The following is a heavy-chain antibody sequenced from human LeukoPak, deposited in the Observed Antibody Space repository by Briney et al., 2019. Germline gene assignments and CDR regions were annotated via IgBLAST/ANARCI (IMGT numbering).Heavy chain of an antibody. V-gene: IGHV3-11*06. CDR1: GFTFSDYY. CDR2: ISHSSSYT. CDR3: ARDEGYCSGGSCYSNY. J-gene: IGHJ4*02. Sequence: GGSLRLSCAASGFTFSDYYMSWIRQAPGKGLEWVSYISHSSSYTNSADSVKGRFTISRDNAKNSLYLQMNSLRAEDTAVYYCARDEGYCSGGSCYSNYWGQGTLVTVSS. D-gene: IGHD2-15*01.